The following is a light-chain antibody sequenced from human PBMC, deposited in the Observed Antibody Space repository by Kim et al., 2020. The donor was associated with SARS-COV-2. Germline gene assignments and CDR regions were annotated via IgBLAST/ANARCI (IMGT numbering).Light chain of an antibody. Sequence: ALGQTVKITCQGDSLRSYYASWYQQKPGPAPILVIYGRNNRPSGIPDRFSGSSSVNTASLTITGAQAEDEADYYCNSRDSTGKRWVFGTGTKVTVL. CDR1: SLRSYY. V-gene: IGLV3-19*01. CDR2: GRN. CDR3: NSRDSTGKRWV. J-gene: IGLJ1*01.